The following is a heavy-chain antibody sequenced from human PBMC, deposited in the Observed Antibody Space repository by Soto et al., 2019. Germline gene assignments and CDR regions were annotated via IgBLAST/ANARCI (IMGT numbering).Heavy chain of an antibody. CDR3: ARARIVAAGTIVDY. J-gene: IGHJ4*02. V-gene: IGHV3-15*01. CDR1: GFTFSNAW. D-gene: IGHD6-13*01. Sequence: PGGSLRLSCAASGFTFSNAWMSWVRQAPGKGLEWVGRIKTKTDGGTTDYAAPVKGRFTISRDDSKNTLYLQMNSLKTEDTAVYFCARARIVAAGTIVDYWGQGTLVTVSS. CDR2: IKTKTDGGTT.